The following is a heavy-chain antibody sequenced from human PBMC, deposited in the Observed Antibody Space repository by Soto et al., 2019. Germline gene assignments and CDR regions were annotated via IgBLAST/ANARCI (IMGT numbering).Heavy chain of an antibody. CDR1: GFTFSSYG. CDR2: IWYDGSNK. CDR3: AREYCSGGSRYSVNWFDP. J-gene: IGHJ5*02. V-gene: IGHV3-33*01. Sequence: PGGSLILSCAASGFTFSSYGMHWVRQAPGKGLEWVAVIWYDGSNKYYADSVKGRFTISRDNSKNTLYLQMNSLRAEDTAVYYCAREYCSGGSRYSVNWFDPWGQGTLVTVSS. D-gene: IGHD2-15*01.